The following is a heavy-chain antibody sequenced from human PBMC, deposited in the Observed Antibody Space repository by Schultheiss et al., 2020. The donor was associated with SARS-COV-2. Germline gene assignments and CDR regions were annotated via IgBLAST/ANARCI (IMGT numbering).Heavy chain of an antibody. J-gene: IGHJ4*02. Sequence: SQTLSLTCTVSGGSISSYYWSWIRQPPGKGLEWIGYIYYSGSTNYNPSLKSRVTISVDTSKNQFSLKLTSVTAADTAMYYCARTDYGGYAYYFDYWGQGTLVTVSS. V-gene: IGHV4-59*12. CDR1: GGSISSYY. CDR2: IYYSGST. D-gene: IGHD4-17*01. CDR3: ARTDYGGYAYYFDY.